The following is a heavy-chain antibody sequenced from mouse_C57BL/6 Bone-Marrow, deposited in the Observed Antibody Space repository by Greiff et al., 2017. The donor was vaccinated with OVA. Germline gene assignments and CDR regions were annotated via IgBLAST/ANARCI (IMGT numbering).Heavy chain of an antibody. J-gene: IGHJ2*01. V-gene: IGHV1-64*01. D-gene: IGHD2-3*01. Sequence: QVQLQQPGAELVKPGASVKLSCKASGYTFTSYWMHWVKQRPGQGLEWIGMIHPNGGSTNYNEKFKSKATLTVDKSSSTAYMQLSSLTSEDSAVYYCARWRWLKRNYFDYWGQGTTLTVSS. CDR3: ARWRWLKRNYFDY. CDR1: GYTFTSYW. CDR2: IHPNGGST.